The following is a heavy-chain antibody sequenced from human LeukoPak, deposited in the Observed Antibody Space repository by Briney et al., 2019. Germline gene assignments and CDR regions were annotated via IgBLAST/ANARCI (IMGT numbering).Heavy chain of an antibody. Sequence: PSETQSLTCAVYGGSFSGYYWSWIRQPPGKGLEWIGEINHSGSTNYNPSLKSRVTISVDTSKNQFSLKLSSVTAADTAVYYCARGPSSSWYYYYYYMDVWGKGTTVTVSS. J-gene: IGHJ6*03. D-gene: IGHD6-13*01. V-gene: IGHV4-34*01. CDR1: GGSFSGYY. CDR3: ARGPSSSWYYYYYYMDV. CDR2: INHSGST.